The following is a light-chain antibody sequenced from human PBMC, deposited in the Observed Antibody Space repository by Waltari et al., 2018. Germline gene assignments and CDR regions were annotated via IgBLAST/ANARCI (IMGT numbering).Light chain of an antibody. CDR1: SSNIGAGYD. CDR2: GNG. Sequence: QSVLTQPPSVSGAPGQRVTISCTGSSSNIGAGYDVHWYQQLPGTAPKLLIYGNGNRPSGVPDRFSGSKSGTSASLAITGLQAEDEADYYCQSYDSGLSVVFGGGTKRTVL. J-gene: IGLJ2*01. V-gene: IGLV1-40*01. CDR3: QSYDSGLSVV.